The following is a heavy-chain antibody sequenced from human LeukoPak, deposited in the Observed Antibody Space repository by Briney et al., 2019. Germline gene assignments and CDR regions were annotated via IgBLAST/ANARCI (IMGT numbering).Heavy chain of an antibody. CDR1: GFAFSTYA. Sequence: GGSLRLSCAASGFAFSTYAMTWVRQPPEKGLQWVSTISTSGRATYSADSVEGRFTISRDNSKNTLYLQMNSLRADDTAVYYCAKARGSSVYEQFDYWGQGTQVTVSP. CDR3: AKARGSSVYEQFDY. CDR2: ISTSGRAT. J-gene: IGHJ4*02. V-gene: IGHV3-23*01. D-gene: IGHD5/OR15-5a*01.